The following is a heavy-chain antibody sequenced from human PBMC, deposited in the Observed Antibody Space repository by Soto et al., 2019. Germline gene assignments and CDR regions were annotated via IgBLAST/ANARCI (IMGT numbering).Heavy chain of an antibody. CDR2: TNHSGST. Sequence: SETLSLTXAVYGGSFSGYYWSWIRQPPGKGLEWIGETNHSGSTNYNPSLKSRVTISVDTSKNQFSLKLSSVTAADTAVYYCARGSYEVRGVLFYYGMDVWGQGTTVTVSS. CDR1: GGSFSGYY. J-gene: IGHJ6*02. D-gene: IGHD3-10*01. CDR3: ARGSYEVRGVLFYYGMDV. V-gene: IGHV4-34*01.